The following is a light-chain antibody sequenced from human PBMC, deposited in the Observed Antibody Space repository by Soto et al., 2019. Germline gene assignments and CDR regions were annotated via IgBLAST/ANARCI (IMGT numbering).Light chain of an antibody. J-gene: IGLJ2*01. Sequence: QSVLTQPASVSGSPGQSISISCTGTSSDDGGYDFVSWYQQHPGKAPKLMIYDATHRSSGISDRFSGSKSGSTASLTISGLHAEDEADYYCSSSRSNSASVVFGGGTKVTVL. CDR2: DAT. V-gene: IGLV2-14*03. CDR1: SSDDGGYDF. CDR3: SSSRSNSASVV.